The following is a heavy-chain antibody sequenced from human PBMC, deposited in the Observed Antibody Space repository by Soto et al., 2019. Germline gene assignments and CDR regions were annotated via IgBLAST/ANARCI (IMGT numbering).Heavy chain of an antibody. D-gene: IGHD3-22*01. CDR2: LYYGRSA. J-gene: IGHJ4*02. V-gene: IGHV4-59*01. CDR1: GDSISSYY. CDR3: ALRSMAVVPEY. Sequence: QVQLQESGPGLVKPSETLSLTCAVSGDSISSYYCMGIRRPPGKGLEAIGYLYYGRSANHKPSLKSRATLSVDTSTNQCSLTLSSMTAADTAVYFCALRSMAVVPEYWGQGTLVTVSS.